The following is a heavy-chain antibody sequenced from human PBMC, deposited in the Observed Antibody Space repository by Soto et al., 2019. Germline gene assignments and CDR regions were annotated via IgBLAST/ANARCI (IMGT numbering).Heavy chain of an antibody. CDR2: ISGSGGST. CDR1: GFTFSSYA. CDR3: ARADYGDYGWGFDYYYYYMDV. J-gene: IGHJ6*03. Sequence: GGSLRLSCAASGFTFSSYAMSWVRQAPGKGLEWVSAISGSGGSTYYADSVKGRFTISRDNSKNTLYLQMNSLRAEDTAVYYCARADYGDYGWGFDYYYYYMDVWGKGTTVTVSS. V-gene: IGHV3-23*01. D-gene: IGHD4-17*01.